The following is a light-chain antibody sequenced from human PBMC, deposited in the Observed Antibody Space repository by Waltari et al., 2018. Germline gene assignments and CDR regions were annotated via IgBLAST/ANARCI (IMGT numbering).Light chain of an antibody. CDR2: DND. Sequence: QSVLTQPPSVSAAPGQKVTISCSGSNSNIGNKDVSWYQQVPATAPKLLIYDNDKRPSGSPDRFSGFKSGTSATLGITGLQTGDEAEYYCGTWDSSLSDVVFGGGTKLTVL. V-gene: IGLV1-51*01. CDR3: GTWDSSLSDVV. CDR1: NSNIGNKD. J-gene: IGLJ3*02.